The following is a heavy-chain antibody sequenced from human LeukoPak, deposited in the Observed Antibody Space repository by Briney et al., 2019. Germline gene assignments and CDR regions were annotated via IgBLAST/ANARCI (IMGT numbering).Heavy chain of an antibody. CDR1: KFTFGSYA. CDR2: ISGSGGST. Sequence: GGSLRLSCAASKFTFGSYAMSWVRQAPGKGLEWVSGISGSGGSTYYADSVRGRFTISRDNSKNTLYLQMNSLRVEDTAVYYCARVRLGRCEDYWGQGTLVTVSS. D-gene: IGHD1-26*01. J-gene: IGHJ4*02. CDR3: ARVRLGRCEDY. V-gene: IGHV3-23*01.